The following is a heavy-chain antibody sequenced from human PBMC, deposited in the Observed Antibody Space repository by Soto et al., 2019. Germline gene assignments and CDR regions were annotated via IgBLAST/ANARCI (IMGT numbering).Heavy chain of an antibody. V-gene: IGHV1-18*01. CDR1: GYMFVSYG. CDR3: ARGLGCVEYADYCYFDY. CDR2: ISGFNANTYYNT. D-gene: IGHD4-17*01. Sequence: GASVKVSCKASGYMFVSYGVSWVRQAPGQGLEWLGWISGFNANTYYNTKYKQKLQGRVSMTIDTSTDTAYMELRSLRSDDTAVYYCARGLGCVEYADYCYFDYWGQGTLVTVSS. J-gene: IGHJ4*02.